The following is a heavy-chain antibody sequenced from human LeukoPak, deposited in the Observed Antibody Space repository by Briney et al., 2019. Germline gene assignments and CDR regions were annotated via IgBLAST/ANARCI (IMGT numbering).Heavy chain of an antibody. J-gene: IGHJ4*02. CDR3: ARGYGSRCYIDF. CDR1: GYAFSTYY. D-gene: IGHD3-10*01. V-gene: IGHV1-46*04. CDR2: ITPSVGST. Sequence: ASVKVSCKASGYAFSTYYIHWVRQAPGQGLGWMGIITPSVGSTTYAQNLQGRVTMTRDMSTSTVHMELSSLGSEDTAVYYCARGYGSRCYIDFWGQGTLVNVSS.